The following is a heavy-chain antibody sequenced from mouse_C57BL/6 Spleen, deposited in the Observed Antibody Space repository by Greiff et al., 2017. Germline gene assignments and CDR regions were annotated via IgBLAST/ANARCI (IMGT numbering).Heavy chain of an antibody. Sequence: QVQLQQPGAELVKPGASVKLSCKASGYTFTSYWMHWVKQRPGRGLEWIGRIDPNSGGTKYNEQFKSKATLTVDKPSSTAYVQLSSLTSEDSAVYYCARIITTVVARYYYAMDYWGQGTSVTVSS. CDR1: GYTFTSYW. CDR2: IDPNSGGT. CDR3: ARIITTVVARYYYAMDY. D-gene: IGHD1-1*01. V-gene: IGHV1-72*01. J-gene: IGHJ4*01.